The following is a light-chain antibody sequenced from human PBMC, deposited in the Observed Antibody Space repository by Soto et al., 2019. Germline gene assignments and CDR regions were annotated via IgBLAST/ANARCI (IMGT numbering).Light chain of an antibody. CDR2: DAS. CDR1: QSVSSY. J-gene: IGKJ1*01. V-gene: IGKV3-11*01. Sequence: EIVLTQSPATLSLSPGERATLSCRASQSVSSYLAWYQQKPGQPPRLLIYDASNRATGIPSTFSGSGSGTHVTLTISSLETEDDPVYYCHGPGNWPPTFGQLNKVEL. CDR3: HGPGNWPPT.